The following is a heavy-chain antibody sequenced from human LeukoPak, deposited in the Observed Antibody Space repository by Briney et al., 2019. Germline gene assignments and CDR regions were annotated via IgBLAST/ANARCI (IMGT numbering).Heavy chain of an antibody. CDR2: MYGDMREI. V-gene: IGHV3-74*01. Sequence: GGSLRLSREASGLTFSESWMHWVRQIPGKGRVWISRMYGDMREISYADSVKGRFTISRDNAKNTVYLQMNSLRGEDTAVYYCARDLGLRGSTWGQGTLVTVSS. D-gene: IGHD5-12*01. J-gene: IGHJ5*02. CDR1: GLTFSESW. CDR3: ARDLGLRGST.